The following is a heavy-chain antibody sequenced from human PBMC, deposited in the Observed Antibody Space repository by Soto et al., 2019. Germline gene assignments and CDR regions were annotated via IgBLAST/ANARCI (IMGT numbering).Heavy chain of an antibody. CDR1: GGTFKNYL. V-gene: IGHV1-69*01. CDR3: AGDIEFRYGNIAHFDF. J-gene: IGHJ4*02. Sequence: QVQLVQSGAEVKKPGSSVKVSCKASGGTFKNYLFSWVRQAPGQGLEWMGGVFPIFGTTNYAQRFQGRVTITADASTSIVYMELSGLTSVDSAVYFCAGDIEFRYGNIAHFDFWGQLTKVNPSS. D-gene: IGHD1-1*01. CDR2: VFPIFGTT.